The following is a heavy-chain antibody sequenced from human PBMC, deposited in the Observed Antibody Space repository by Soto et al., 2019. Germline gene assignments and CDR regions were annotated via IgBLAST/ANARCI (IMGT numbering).Heavy chain of an antibody. V-gene: IGHV3-30*18. CDR1: GFTFSSYG. CDR2: ISYDGSNK. Sequence: QVQLVESGGGVVQPGRSLRLSCAASGFTFSSYGMHWVRQAPGKGLEWVAVISYDGSNKYYADSVKGRFTISRDNSKNTLYLQMNSLSAEDTAVYYCAKDLRGYSYGLQGMDVW. CDR3: AKDLRGYSYGLQGMDV. J-gene: IGHJ6*01. D-gene: IGHD5-18*01.